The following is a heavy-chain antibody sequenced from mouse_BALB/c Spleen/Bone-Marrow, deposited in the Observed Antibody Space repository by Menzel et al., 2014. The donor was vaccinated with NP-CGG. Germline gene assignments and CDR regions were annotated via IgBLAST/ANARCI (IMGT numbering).Heavy chain of an antibody. J-gene: IGHJ4*01. CDR1: GYTFTDYA. CDR2: ISTYYGNT. V-gene: IGHV1-67*01. Sequence: QVQLQQSGPELERPGVSVKISCKGSGYTFTDYAMHWVKQSHAKSLEWIGVISTYYGNTNYNQKFKGKATMTVDKSSSTAYMEPARLTSEDSAIYYCARWLQAMDYWGQGTSVTVSS. CDR3: ARWLQAMDY. D-gene: IGHD2-2*01.